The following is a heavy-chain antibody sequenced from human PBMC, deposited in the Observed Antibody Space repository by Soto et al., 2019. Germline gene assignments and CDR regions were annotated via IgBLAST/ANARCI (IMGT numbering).Heavy chain of an antibody. D-gene: IGHD2-2*01. V-gene: IGHV3-9*01. CDR1: GFTFDDYA. Sequence: FVRLPCAASGFTFDDYAMHWVRQAPGNGLEWVSGISWNSGSIGYADSVKGRFTISRDNAKNSLYLQMNSLRAEDTALYYCAKHGMPFDIWGQGTMVTVSS. J-gene: IGHJ3*02. CDR3: AKHGMPFDI. CDR2: ISWNSGSI.